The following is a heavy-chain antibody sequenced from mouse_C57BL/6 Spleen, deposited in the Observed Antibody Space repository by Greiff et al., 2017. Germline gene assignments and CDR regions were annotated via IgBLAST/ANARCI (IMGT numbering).Heavy chain of an antibody. CDR2: INPNNGGT. CDR1: GYTFTDYY. J-gene: IGHJ3*01. CDR3: ASYYGPFAY. D-gene: IGHD2-1*01. V-gene: IGHV1-26*01. Sequence: VQLQQSGPELVKPGASVKISCKASGYTFTDYYMNWVKQSHGKSLEWIGDINPNNGGTSYNQKFKGKATFTVDKSSSTAYMELRSLTSEDSAVYYCASYYGPFAYWGQGTLVTVSA.